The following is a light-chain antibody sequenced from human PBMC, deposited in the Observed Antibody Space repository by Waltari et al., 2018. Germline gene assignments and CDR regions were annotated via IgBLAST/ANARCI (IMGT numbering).Light chain of an antibody. V-gene: IGLV1-47*01. Sequence: QSVLTQSPSASGTPGQRVTISCSGSSSNIGANYVYWYQQFPGTAPRLLIYRSYQRPSAVPDRFSGSKSGTSASLAISGLRSEDEADYYCATWDDSLNAWVFGGGTRLTAL. J-gene: IGLJ3*02. CDR2: RSY. CDR1: SSNIGANY. CDR3: ATWDDSLNAWV.